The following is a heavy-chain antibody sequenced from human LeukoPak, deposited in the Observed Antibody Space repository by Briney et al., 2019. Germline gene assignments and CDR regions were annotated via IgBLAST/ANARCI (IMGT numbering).Heavy chain of an antibody. V-gene: IGHV1-2*02. D-gene: IGHD3-10*01. Sequence: ASVKVSCKASGYTFTSYYMHWVRQAPGQGLEWMGWTNPNSGGTNYAQKFQGRVTMTRDTSISTAYMELSRLRSDDTAVYYCARGRLLWFGESEERFDYWGQGTLVTVSS. CDR2: TNPNSGGT. CDR3: ARGRLLWFGESEERFDY. J-gene: IGHJ4*02. CDR1: GYTFTSYY.